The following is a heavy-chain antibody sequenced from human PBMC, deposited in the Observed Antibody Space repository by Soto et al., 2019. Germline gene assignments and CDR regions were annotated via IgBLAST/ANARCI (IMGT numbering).Heavy chain of an antibody. CDR2: VNHSGTT. CDR3: ARGIGYCSSINCYSSRRLRFDS. V-gene: IGHV4-34*01. CDR1: GGSFSGYY. D-gene: IGHD2-2*01. Sequence: QVQLQQLGAGLLKPSETLSLTCAVYGGSFSGYYWTWIRQSPEKGLEWIGEVNHSGTTYYNPSLKTRVTISVHTPKNQFYLKMSSVTAADTAVYYCARGIGYCSSINCYSSRRLRFDSWGQGILVTVSS. J-gene: IGHJ4*02.